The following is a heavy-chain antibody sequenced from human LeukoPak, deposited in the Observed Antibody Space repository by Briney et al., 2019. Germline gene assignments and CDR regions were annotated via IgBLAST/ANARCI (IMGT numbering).Heavy chain of an antibody. D-gene: IGHD3-9*01. V-gene: IGHV3-23*01. CDR3: AVSVRFERVWHYFNN. CDR1: GFTFSSYA. CDR2: ISESGAIT. Sequence: PGGSLRLSCAASGFTFSSYAMNWVRQAPGKGLKWVSGISESGAITHYADSVKGRFTISRDNSKTTVFLQMNSLRAEGTAVYYCAVSVRFERVWHYFNNWGQGTQVTVSS. J-gene: IGHJ4*02.